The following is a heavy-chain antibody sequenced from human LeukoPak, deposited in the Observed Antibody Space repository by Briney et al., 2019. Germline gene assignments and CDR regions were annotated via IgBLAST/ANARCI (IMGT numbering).Heavy chain of an antibody. V-gene: IGHV1-18*01. J-gene: IGHJ4*02. CDR2: ISAYNGNT. D-gene: IGHD3-22*01. CDR1: GYTFTSYG. Sequence: ASVKVSCKASGYTFTSYGISWVRQAPGQGLEWMGWISAYNGNTNYAQKLQGRVTMTTDTSTSTAYMELRSLRSDDTAVYYCARDFRRDSSGTRIGYCFDYWGQGTLVTVSS. CDR3: ARDFRRDSSGTRIGYCFDY.